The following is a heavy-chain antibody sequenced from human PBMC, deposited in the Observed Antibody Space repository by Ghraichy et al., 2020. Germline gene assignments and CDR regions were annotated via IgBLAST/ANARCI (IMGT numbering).Heavy chain of an antibody. CDR1: GGSFSGYY. Sequence: SETLSLTCAVYGGSFSGYYWSWIRQPPGKGLEWIGEINHSGSTNYNPSLKSRVTISVDTSKNQFSLKLSSVTAADTAVYYCARGRLYCSSTSCRLMTFDYWGQGTLVTVSS. CDR3: ARGRLYCSSTSCRLMTFDY. CDR2: INHSGST. D-gene: IGHD2-2*01. V-gene: IGHV4-34*01. J-gene: IGHJ4*02.